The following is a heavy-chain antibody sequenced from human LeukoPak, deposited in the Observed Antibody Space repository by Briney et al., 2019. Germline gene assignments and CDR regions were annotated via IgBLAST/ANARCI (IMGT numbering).Heavy chain of an antibody. CDR1: GGSFSGYY. CDR2: INHSGST. Sequence: PSETLSLTCAVYGGSFSGYYWSWIRQPPGKGLEWIGEINHSGSTNYNPSLKSRVTISVDTSKNQFSLKLSSVTAADTAVYYCARGDGPQGIRKYFDYWGQGTLVTVSS. J-gene: IGHJ4*02. V-gene: IGHV4-34*01. CDR3: ARGDGPQGIRKYFDY. D-gene: IGHD1-14*01.